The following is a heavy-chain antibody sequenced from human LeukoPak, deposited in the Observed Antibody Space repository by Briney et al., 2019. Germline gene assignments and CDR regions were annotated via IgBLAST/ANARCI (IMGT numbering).Heavy chain of an antibody. CDR3: ARDHHSSGWYPFDY. Sequence: GGSLRLSCAASGFTFSSYSMNWVRQAPGKGLEWVSSSSSSSSYIYYADSVKGRFTISRDNAKNSLYLQMNSLRAEDTAVYYCARDHHSSGWYPFDYWGQGTLVTVSS. V-gene: IGHV3-21*01. CDR1: GFTFSSYS. J-gene: IGHJ4*02. CDR2: SSSSSSYI. D-gene: IGHD6-19*01.